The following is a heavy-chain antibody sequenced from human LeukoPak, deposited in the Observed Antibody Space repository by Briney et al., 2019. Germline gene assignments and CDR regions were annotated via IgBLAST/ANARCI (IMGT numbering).Heavy chain of an antibody. CDR1: GHTFTGYY. D-gene: IGHD5-18*01. Sequence: GASVKVSCKASGHTFTGYYMHWVRQAPGQGLEWMGWINANSGGTNYAQKFQGRVTMARDTSISTAYMELSRLRSDDTAVYYCARDRGYSYGSPYYYMDVWGKGTTVTVSS. CDR2: INANSGGT. J-gene: IGHJ6*03. CDR3: ARDRGYSYGSPYYYMDV. V-gene: IGHV1-2*02.